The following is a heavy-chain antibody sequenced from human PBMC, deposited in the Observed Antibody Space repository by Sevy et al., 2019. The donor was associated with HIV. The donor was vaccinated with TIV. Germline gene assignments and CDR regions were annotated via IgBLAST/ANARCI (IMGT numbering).Heavy chain of an antibody. J-gene: IGHJ4*02. CDR2: ITDSGGST. CDR3: AKRDNVAVVAAFDC. CDR1: GFSFSTYA. D-gene: IGHD2-15*01. Sequence: GGCLRLSCAASGFSFSTYAMAWVRQAPGKGLEWVSAITDSGGSTFYAGSVRGRFTISIDNSKNTLYLQMNSLRAEVTAVYYCAKRDNVAVVAAFDCWGQGTLVTVSS. V-gene: IGHV3-23*01.